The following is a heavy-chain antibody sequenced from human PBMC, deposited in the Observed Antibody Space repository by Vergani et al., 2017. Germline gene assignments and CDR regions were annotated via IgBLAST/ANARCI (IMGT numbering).Heavy chain of an antibody. J-gene: IGHJ3*02. D-gene: IGHD2-8*01. V-gene: IGHV4-38-2*01. CDR2: VYHSGTI. CDR3: ARLQGTNGYSFIAAFDI. CDR1: GYFLTSGHY. Sequence: QVQLQESGPGLVKPSETLSLSCAVSGYFLTSGHYWGWIRQPPGKGLEWIGSVYHSGTIYYNPSLKSRVAISLVTTKNQFSLNLTSVTAADTAVYYCARLQGTNGYSFIAAFDIWGEERMVTVSS.